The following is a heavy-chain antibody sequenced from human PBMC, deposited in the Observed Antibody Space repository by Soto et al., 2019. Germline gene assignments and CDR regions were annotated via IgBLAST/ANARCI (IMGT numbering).Heavy chain of an antibody. CDR1: GFTFSSYS. D-gene: IGHD2-2*01. CDR3: AREAPNSLTRTKARSTDY. J-gene: IGHJ4*02. CDR2: ISSSSSTI. V-gene: IGHV3-48*01. Sequence: GGSLRLSCAASGFTFSSYSMNWVRQAPGKGLEWVSYISSSSSTIYYADSVKGRFTISRDNAKNSLYLQMNSLRAEDTAVYYCAREAPNSLTRTKARSTDYWGQGTLVTVSS.